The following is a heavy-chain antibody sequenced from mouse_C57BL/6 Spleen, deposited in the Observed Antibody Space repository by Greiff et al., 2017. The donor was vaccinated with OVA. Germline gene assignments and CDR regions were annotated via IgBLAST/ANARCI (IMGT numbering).Heavy chain of an antibody. V-gene: IGHV5-6*01. CDR1: GFTFSSYG. CDR3: ARHSGSSPHSFDY. D-gene: IGHD1-1*01. J-gene: IGHJ2*01. CDR2: ISSGGSYT. Sequence: EVQLVESGGDLVKPGGSLKLSCAASGFTFSSYGMSWVRQTPDKRLEWVATISSGGSYTYYPDSVKGRFTISRDNAKNTLYLQMRSLKSADTAVDYCARHSGSSPHSFDYWGQGTTLTVSS.